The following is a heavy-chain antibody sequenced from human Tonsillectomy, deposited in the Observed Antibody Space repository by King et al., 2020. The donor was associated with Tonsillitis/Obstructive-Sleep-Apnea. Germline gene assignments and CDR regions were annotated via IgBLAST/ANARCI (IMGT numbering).Heavy chain of an antibody. D-gene: IGHD2-15*01. CDR1: GFTFSSYS. CDR2: ISSSSSYI. J-gene: IGHJ4*02. CDR3: ARDWPCSGGSCYSG. Sequence: EVQLVESGGGLVKPGGSLRLSCAASGFTFSSYSMNWVRQAPGKGLEWVSSISSSSSYIYYADSVKGRFTISRDNAKNSLYLQMNSLRAEDTAVYYCARDWPCSGGSCYSGWGQGTLVTVSS. V-gene: IGHV3-21*01.